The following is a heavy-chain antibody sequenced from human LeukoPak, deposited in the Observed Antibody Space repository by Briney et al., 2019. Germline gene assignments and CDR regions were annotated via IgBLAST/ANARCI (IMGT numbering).Heavy chain of an antibody. CDR3: AREGYSGSGGYNWFDP. D-gene: IGHD5-12*01. V-gene: IGHV4-30-4*01. J-gene: IGHJ5*02. Sequence: PSETLSLTCTVSGDSFSSGDYYWSWLRQPPGRGLEWIGYIYYSGSTYYNPSLKSRVTISVDTSKNQFTLKLSSVTAADTAVYYCAREGYSGSGGYNWFDPWGQGTLVTVSS. CDR1: GDSFSSGDYY. CDR2: IYYSGST.